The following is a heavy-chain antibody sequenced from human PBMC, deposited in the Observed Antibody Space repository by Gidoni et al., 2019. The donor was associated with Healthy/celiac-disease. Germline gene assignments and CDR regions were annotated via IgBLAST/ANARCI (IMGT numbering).Heavy chain of an antibody. CDR2: INAGNGNT. V-gene: IGHV1-3*01. D-gene: IGHD3-3*01. CDR1: GYTFTSYA. J-gene: IGHJ4*02. CDR3: ARGDYDFWSGYRTSDY. Sequence: QVQLVQSGAEVKKPGASVKVSCKASGYTFTSYAMHWVRQAPGQRLEWMGWINAGNGNTKYSQKFQGRVTITRDTSASTAYMELSSLRSEDTAVYYCARGDYDFWSGYRTSDYWGQGTLVTVSS.